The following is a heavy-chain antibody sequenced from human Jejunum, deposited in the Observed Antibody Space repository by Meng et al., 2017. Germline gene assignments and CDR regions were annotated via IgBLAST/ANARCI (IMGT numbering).Heavy chain of an antibody. CDR3: ARLGYCSSTSCYPDY. CDR2: NYHNGNT. Sequence: QVQLQASGPGLVKPSGTLSLTCAVSGGSISSSHWWSWVRQPPGKGLEWIGENYHNGNTNYNPSLKSRVTISSDKSKNQFSLKLSSVTAADTAVYYCARLGYCSSTSCYPDYWGQGTLVTVSS. V-gene: IGHV4-4*02. J-gene: IGHJ4*02. D-gene: IGHD2-2*01. CDR1: GGSISSSHW.